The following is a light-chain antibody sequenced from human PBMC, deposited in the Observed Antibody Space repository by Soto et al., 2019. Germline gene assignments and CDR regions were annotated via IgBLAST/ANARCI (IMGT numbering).Light chain of an antibody. CDR3: QQFNTKPLT. V-gene: IGKV1-13*02. Sequence: IQLTQSPSPLSASVGDRVTITCRASQGIGTALAWYHQRPGNSPDLLVYDASTLQSGVPSRFSGSGSETDFSLTISGLQPEDFGHYYCQQFNTKPLTFGGGTRVEIK. CDR1: QGIGTA. CDR2: DAS. J-gene: IGKJ4*01.